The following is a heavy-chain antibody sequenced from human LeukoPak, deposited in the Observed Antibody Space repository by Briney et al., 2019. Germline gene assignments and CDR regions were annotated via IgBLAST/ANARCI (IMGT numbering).Heavy chain of an antibody. CDR2: IYYSGST. CDR3: ARHVITGSLNYYYGMDV. D-gene: IGHD1-20*01. Sequence: PSQTLSLTCTVSGGSISSGGYYWSWIRQHPGKGLEWIGYIYYSGSTYYNPSLKSRVTISVDTSKNQFSLKLSSVTAADTAVYYCARHVITGSLNYYYGMDVWGQGTTVTVSS. J-gene: IGHJ6*02. V-gene: IGHV4-31*03. CDR1: GGSISSGGYY.